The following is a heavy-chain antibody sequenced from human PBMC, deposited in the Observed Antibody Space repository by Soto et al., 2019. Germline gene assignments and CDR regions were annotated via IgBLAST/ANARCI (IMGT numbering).Heavy chain of an antibody. D-gene: IGHD3-10*01. V-gene: IGHV4-59*01. CDR3: ARFYYGSGTKYNWFDP. Sequence: SETLSLTCTVSGGSISSYYWSWIRQPPGKGLEWIGYIYYSGSTNYNPSLKSRVTISVDTSKNQLSLKLSSVTAADTAVYYCARFYYGSGTKYNWFDPWGQGTLVTVSS. J-gene: IGHJ5*02. CDR1: GGSISSYY. CDR2: IYYSGST.